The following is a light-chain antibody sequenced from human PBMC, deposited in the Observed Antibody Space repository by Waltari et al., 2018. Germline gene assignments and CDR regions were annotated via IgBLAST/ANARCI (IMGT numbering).Light chain of an antibody. Sequence: DFQMTQSPSSLSASVGDPVTIPCRASQDISADYLAWYQQKPGKSPELLIYLASTLQFGVPSRFRGSGSGKDFTLTITSLQPEDVATYYCQRYNSAPWTFGQGTKV. CDR1: QDISADY. CDR2: LAS. J-gene: IGKJ1*01. V-gene: IGKV1-27*01. CDR3: QRYNSAPWT.